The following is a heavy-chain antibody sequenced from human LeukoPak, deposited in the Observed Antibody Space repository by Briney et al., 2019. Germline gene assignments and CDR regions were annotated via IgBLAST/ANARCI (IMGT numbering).Heavy chain of an antibody. CDR1: GYTFTSYG. CDR3: ARGRDGYNFGYFDL. Sequence: ASVKVSCKASGYTFTSYGINWVRQAPGQGLEWMGWITPNSGYTGYAQKVQGRVTITRTTSITTAYMELSSLRFEDTAVYYCARGRDGYNFGYFDLWGRGTLVTVSS. V-gene: IGHV1-8*03. J-gene: IGHJ2*01. D-gene: IGHD5-24*01. CDR2: ITPNSGYT.